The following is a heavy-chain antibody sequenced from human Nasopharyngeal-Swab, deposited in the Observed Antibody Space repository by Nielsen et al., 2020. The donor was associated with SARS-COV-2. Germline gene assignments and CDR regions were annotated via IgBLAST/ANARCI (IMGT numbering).Heavy chain of an antibody. CDR1: GFTFSSYS. J-gene: IGHJ6*02. CDR2: ISSSSSYI. D-gene: IGHD3-3*01. CDR3: ASSPGDTIFGVVITNYYYYYGMDV. Sequence: GESLKISCAASGFTFSSYSMNWVRQAPGKGLEWVSSISSSSSYIYYADSVKGRFTISRDNAKNPLYLQMNSLRAEDTAVYYCASSPGDTIFGVVITNYYYYYGMDVRGQGTTVTVSS. V-gene: IGHV3-21*01.